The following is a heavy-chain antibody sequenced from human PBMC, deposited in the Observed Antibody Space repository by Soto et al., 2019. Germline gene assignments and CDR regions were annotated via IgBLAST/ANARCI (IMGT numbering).Heavy chain of an antibody. J-gene: IGHJ6*02. CDR1: GYTFTSYG. D-gene: IGHD4-17*01. Sequence: ASVKVSCKASGYTFTSYGISWVRQAPGQRIEWMRWISTYNGNTNYAQKLQGRVTMTTDTSTSTAYMELRSLRSDDTAVYYCARDSGYGDYEAFVDVWGQGTTVTVSS. CDR3: ARDSGYGDYEAFVDV. CDR2: ISTYNGNT. V-gene: IGHV1-18*01.